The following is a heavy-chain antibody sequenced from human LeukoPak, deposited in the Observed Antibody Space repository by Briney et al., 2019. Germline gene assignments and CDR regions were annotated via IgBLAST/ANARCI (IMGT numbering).Heavy chain of an antibody. Sequence: SETLSLTCAAYGGSFSGYYWSWIRQPPGKGLEWIGEINHSGSTNHNPSLKSRVTISVDTSKNQFPLKLSSVTAADTAVYYCARAVAITMTVGYYYYYGMDVWGQGTTVTVSS. J-gene: IGHJ6*02. V-gene: IGHV4-34*01. CDR1: GGSFSGYY. D-gene: IGHD3-22*01. CDR2: INHSGST. CDR3: ARAVAITMTVGYYYYYGMDV.